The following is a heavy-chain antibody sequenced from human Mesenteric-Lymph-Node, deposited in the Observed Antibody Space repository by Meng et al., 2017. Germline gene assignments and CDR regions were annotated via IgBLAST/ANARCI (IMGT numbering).Heavy chain of an antibody. Sequence: GSLRLSCAASGFTFSSYGMHWVRQAPGKGLEWVAVIWYDGSNKYYADSVKGRFTISRDNSKNTLYLQMNSLRAEDTAVYYCARGSAYYDSSGYAFDIWGQGTMVTVSS. J-gene: IGHJ3*02. CDR2: IWYDGSNK. CDR1: GFTFSSYG. CDR3: ARGSAYYDSSGYAFDI. D-gene: IGHD3-22*01. V-gene: IGHV3-33*01.